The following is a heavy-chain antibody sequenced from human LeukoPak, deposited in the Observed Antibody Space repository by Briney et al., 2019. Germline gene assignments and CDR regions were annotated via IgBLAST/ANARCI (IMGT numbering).Heavy chain of an antibody. V-gene: IGHV1-18*01. D-gene: IGHD3-22*01. CDR1: GYTFTSYD. J-gene: IGHJ4*02. Sequence: GASVKVSCKASGYTFTSYDINWVRQATGQGLEWMGWISAYNGNTNYAQKLQGRVTMTTDTSTSTAYMELRSLRPDDTAVYYCARDRYLDITMIATWTAEYYFDYWGQGTLVTVSS. CDR2: ISAYNGNT. CDR3: ARDRYLDITMIATWTAEYYFDY.